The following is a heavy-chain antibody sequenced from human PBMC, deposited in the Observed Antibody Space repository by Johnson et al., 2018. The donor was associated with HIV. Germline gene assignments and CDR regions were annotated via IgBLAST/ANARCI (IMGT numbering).Heavy chain of an antibody. J-gene: IGHJ3*02. Sequence: VQLVESGGGVVRPGWSLRLSCAASAFTVSSNYMSWVRQAPGKGLEWVSIIYPGGSTYYTDAVKGRFTISRDNSDNTRFLQMNSLRADDTAMYYCALSTSWFIAFDSCGQVTMVTVSS. CDR2: IYPGGST. D-gene: IGHD6-13*01. CDR3: ALSTSWFIAFDS. CDR1: AFTVSSNY. V-gene: IGHV3-53*01.